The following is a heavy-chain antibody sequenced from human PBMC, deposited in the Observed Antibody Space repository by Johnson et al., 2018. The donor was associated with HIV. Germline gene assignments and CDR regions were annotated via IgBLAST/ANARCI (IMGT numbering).Heavy chain of an antibody. CDR1: GFTFSSYA. CDR3: ARGSGDDAFDI. CDR2: ISYDGSNK. Sequence: QVQLVESGGGVVQPGRSLRLSCAASGFTFSSYAMHWVRQAPGKGLEWVAVISYDGSNKYYADSVKGRFTISRDNAKNSLYLQMNSLRAEDTALYYCARGSGDDAFDIWGQGTMVTVSS. J-gene: IGHJ3*02. V-gene: IGHV3-30-3*01. D-gene: IGHD3-3*01.